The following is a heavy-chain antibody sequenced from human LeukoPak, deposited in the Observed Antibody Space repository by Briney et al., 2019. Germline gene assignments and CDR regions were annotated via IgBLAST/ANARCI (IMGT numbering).Heavy chain of an antibody. D-gene: IGHD2/OR15-2a*01. V-gene: IGHV4-59*08. J-gene: IGHJ4*02. CDR2: ISDIGSI. CDR1: GGSISSYY. CDR3: AGHHPRNTVDF. Sequence: SKTLSLTCTVSGGSISSYYWSWIRQPPGKGLEWIAYISDIGSINYNPSLKSRVTISLDTSKNQFSLKLGSVTAADTAVYYCAGHHPRNTVDFWGQGTLVTVSS.